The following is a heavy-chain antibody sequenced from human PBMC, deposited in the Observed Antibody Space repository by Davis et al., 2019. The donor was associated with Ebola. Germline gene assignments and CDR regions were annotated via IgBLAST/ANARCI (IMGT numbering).Heavy chain of an antibody. D-gene: IGHD1-26*01. J-gene: IGHJ1*01. CDR2: INPNSGGT. V-gene: IGHV1-2*04. CDR3: ASTRPWELPPLGYFQH. CDR1: GYTFTGYY. Sequence: ASVKVSCKASGYTFTGYYMHWVRQAPGQGLEWMGWINPNSGGTNYAQKFQGWVTMTRDTSISTAYMELSRLRSEDTAVYYCASTRPWELPPLGYFQHWGQGTLVTVSS.